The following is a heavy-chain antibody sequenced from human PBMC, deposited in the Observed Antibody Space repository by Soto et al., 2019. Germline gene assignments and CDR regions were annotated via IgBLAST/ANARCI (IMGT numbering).Heavy chain of an antibody. V-gene: IGHV3-13*05. D-gene: IGHD4-4*01. CDR3: ARATVTTHYTFLDV. Sequence: GGSLRLSCAASGFTFSSYDMHWVRQATGKGLEWVSAIGTAGDPYYPGSVKGRFTISRENAKNSLYLQMNSLRAGDTAVYYCARATVTTHYTFLDVWGKGTTVTASS. CDR2: IGTAGDP. J-gene: IGHJ6*04. CDR1: GFTFSSYD.